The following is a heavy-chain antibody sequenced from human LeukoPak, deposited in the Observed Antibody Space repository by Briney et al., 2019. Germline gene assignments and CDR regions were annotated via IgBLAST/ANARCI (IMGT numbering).Heavy chain of an antibody. D-gene: IGHD3-10*01. J-gene: IGHJ2*01. CDR2: ISSSGSTV. Sequence: GGSLRLSCAASGFTFSDYYMSWIRQAPGKGLEWVSYISSSGSTVYYADSVEGRFTISRDNAKNSLYLQMNSLRVEDTAVYYCARDRGHWYFDLWGRGTLVTVSS. CDR1: GFTFSDYY. CDR3: ARDRGHWYFDL. V-gene: IGHV3-11*01.